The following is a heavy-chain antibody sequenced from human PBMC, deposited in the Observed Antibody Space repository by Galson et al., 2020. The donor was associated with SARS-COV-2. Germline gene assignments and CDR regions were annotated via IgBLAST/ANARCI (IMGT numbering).Heavy chain of an antibody. Sequence: GESLKISCAASGFTFDDYTMHWVRQAPGKGLEWVSLITWDGGRTYFADSVKGRFTISRDNSKNSLYLQMNSLRTEDTALYYCAKDGVPGALASYFDFWGQGTLVTVSS. CDR2: ITWDGGRT. V-gene: IGHV3-43*01. CDR1: GFTFDDYT. J-gene: IGHJ4*02. CDR3: AKDGVPGALASYFDF. D-gene: IGHD2-2*01.